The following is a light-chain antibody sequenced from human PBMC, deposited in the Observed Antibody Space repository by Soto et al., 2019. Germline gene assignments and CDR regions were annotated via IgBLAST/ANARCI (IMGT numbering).Light chain of an antibody. V-gene: IGLV2-8*01. Sequence: QSVLTQPPSASGSPGQSVTISCTGTSSDVGVYNFVSWYQHHPGKAPKLMIYEVDQRPSGVPDRFSGSKSGNTASLTVSGLQSEDEADYYCSSYAGSHNLVFGGGTQLTVL. J-gene: IGLJ2*01. CDR3: SSYAGSHNLV. CDR2: EVD. CDR1: SSDVGVYNF.